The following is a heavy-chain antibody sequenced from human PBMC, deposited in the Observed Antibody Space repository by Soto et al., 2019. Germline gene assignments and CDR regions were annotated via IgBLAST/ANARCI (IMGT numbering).Heavy chain of an antibody. CDR3: AKVPYYYDSSGYYQEV. J-gene: IGHJ4*02. CDR2: LKSDGRDT. D-gene: IGHD3-22*01. Sequence: GGSLRLSCAASGFNFNDNWMHWVRQVPGKGLMWVSRLKSDGRDTIYADSVKGRFTVSRDNSKNTLYLQMNSLRAEDTAVYYCAKVPYYYDSSGYYQEVWGQGTLVTVSS. V-gene: IGHV3-74*01. CDR1: GFNFNDNW.